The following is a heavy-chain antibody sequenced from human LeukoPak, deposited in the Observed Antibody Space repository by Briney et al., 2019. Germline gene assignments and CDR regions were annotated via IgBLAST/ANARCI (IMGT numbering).Heavy chain of an antibody. Sequence: GGSLRLSCAASGFTFSSYTMNWVRQAPGKGLEWVSYITSVSSILSYADSVKGRFTISRDNAKNSLYLQMNSLRDEDTAVYYCARDSGPFDYWGQGTLVTVSS. CDR1: GFTFSSYT. V-gene: IGHV3-48*02. CDR2: ITSVSSIL. CDR3: ARDSGPFDY. J-gene: IGHJ4*02.